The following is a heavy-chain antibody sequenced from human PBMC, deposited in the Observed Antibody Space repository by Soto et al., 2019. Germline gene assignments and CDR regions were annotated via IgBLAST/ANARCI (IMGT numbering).Heavy chain of an antibody. CDR1: GGSFSGYY. J-gene: IGHJ4*02. CDR2: INHSGST. CDR3: ARGYSGYDFPQSRREFDY. V-gene: IGHV4-34*01. D-gene: IGHD5-12*01. Sequence: SSETLSLTCAVYGGSFSGYYWSWIRQPPGKGLEWIGEINHSGSTNYNPSLKSRVTISVDTSKNQFSLKLSSVTAADTAVYYCARGYSGYDFPQSRREFDYWGQGTLVTVSS.